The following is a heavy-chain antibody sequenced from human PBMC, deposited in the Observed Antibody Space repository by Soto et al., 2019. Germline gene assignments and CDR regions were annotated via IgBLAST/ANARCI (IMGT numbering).Heavy chain of an antibody. Sequence: SETLSLTCSVSGDSISNLDYFWAWIRQPPGQALEYIGYIYKSATTYYNPSFESRVAISVDTSRSQFSLNVTSVTAADTAVYFCARGRYCLTGRCFPNWFDSWGQGALVTVSS. J-gene: IGHJ5*01. CDR1: GDSISNLDYF. V-gene: IGHV4-30-4*01. CDR3: ARGRYCLTGRCFPNWFDS. D-gene: IGHD7-27*01. CDR2: IYKSATT.